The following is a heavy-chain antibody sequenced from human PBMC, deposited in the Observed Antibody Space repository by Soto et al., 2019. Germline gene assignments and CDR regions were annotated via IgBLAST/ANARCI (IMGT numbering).Heavy chain of an antibody. CDR3: ARGPRVYCSSTSCYVFDP. Sequence: SETLSLTCTVSGGSISSYYWSWIRQPPGKGLEWIGYIYYSGSTNYNPSLKSRVTISVDTSKNQFSLKLSSVTAADTAVYYCARGPRVYCSSTSCYVFDPWGQGTLVTV. J-gene: IGHJ5*02. CDR1: GGSISSYY. CDR2: IYYSGST. V-gene: IGHV4-59*01. D-gene: IGHD2-2*01.